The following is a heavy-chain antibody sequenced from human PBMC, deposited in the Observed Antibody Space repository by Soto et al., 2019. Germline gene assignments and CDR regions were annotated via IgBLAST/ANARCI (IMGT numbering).Heavy chain of an antibody. CDR3: ARGVFFFDYYDDYCYYMAF. D-gene: IGHD1-26*01. V-gene: IGHV4-34*01. Sequence: PSETLSLTCAVYGGSFSGYYWSWIRQPPGKGLEWIGEINHSGSTNYNPSLKSRVTISVDTSKNQFSLKLSSVTAADTAVYYCARGVFFFDYYDDYCYYMAFWAKGTTVPVSS. CDR2: INHSGST. CDR1: GGSFSGYY. J-gene: IGHJ6*03.